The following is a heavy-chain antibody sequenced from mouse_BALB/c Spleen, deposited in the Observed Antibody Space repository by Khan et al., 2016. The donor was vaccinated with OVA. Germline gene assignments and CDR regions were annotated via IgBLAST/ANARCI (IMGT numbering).Heavy chain of an antibody. CDR3: ARISSYWYSDV. Sequence: QIQLVQSGPELKKPGETVKISCKASGYTFTNYGMNWVKQAPGKGLKWMGWINTYTGEPTYADDFKGRFAFSLKTSDSTAYLQINNLKNEDMTTYFCARISSYWYSDVWGAGTTVTVSS. CDR2: INTYTGEP. V-gene: IGHV9-1*02. D-gene: IGHD6-2*01. CDR1: GYTFTNYG. J-gene: IGHJ1*01.